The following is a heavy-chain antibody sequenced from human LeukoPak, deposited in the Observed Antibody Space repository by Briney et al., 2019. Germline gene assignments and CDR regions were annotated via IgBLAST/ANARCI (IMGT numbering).Heavy chain of an antibody. Sequence: GGSLRLSCVASGFIFTSHWLHWVRQGPGKGLVWVSQINTDGSIAFYADSVKGRFTISRDNAKNTLYLQMNSLRAEDTAIYYCARDRTPDTLDYWGQGTPVTVSS. V-gene: IGHV3-74*01. J-gene: IGHJ4*02. CDR2: INTDGSIA. CDR3: ARDRTPDTLDY. CDR1: GFIFTSHW. D-gene: IGHD2-15*01.